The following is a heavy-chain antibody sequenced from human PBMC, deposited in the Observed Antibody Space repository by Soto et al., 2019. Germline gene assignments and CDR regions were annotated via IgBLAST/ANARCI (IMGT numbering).Heavy chain of an antibody. CDR2: INPNSGGA. Sequence: QVQLVQSGAEVKKPGASVKVSCKASGYTFSGYYMHWVRQAPGQGLEWMGWINPNSGGATYAQKYQGRVLMTRATSMSTAYMERSRVRSDDQAVYYCARVRDYGAGYYYDSRGWNLVYWGQGPLVTVSS. CDR3: ARVRDYGAGYYYDSRGWNLVY. D-gene: IGHD3-22*01. V-gene: IGHV1-2*02. J-gene: IGHJ4*02. CDR1: GYTFSGYY.